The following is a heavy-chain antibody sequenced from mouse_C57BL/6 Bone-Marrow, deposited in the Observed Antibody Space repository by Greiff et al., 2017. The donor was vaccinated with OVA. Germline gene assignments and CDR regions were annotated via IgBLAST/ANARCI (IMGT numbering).Heavy chain of an antibody. CDR3: SLITTVVGFDY. CDR1: GFNIKDYY. Sequence: EVQLQQSGAELVRPGASVKLSCTASGFNIKDYYMHWVKQRPEQGLEWIGRIDPEDGDTEYAPKFQGKATMTADKSANTAYRQLSSRTSEDTAVYYCSLITTVVGFDYWGQGTTLTVSS. V-gene: IGHV14-1*01. D-gene: IGHD1-1*01. CDR2: IDPEDGDT. J-gene: IGHJ2*01.